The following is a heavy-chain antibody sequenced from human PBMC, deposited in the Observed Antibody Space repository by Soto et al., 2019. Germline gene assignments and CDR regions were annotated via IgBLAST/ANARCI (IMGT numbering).Heavy chain of an antibody. CDR3: APVPAASSYYNTDV. CDR1: GFTVSDYY. CDR2: IVDSGGRA. V-gene: IGHV3-23*01. Sequence: PGGSLRLSCAASGFTVSDYYMSWIRQAPGKGLEWVSGIVDSGGRAFYADSVQGRFTISRDNSKNTLYLEMNNLRAEDTAIYYCAPVPAASSYYNTDVWGQGTTVTVSS. D-gene: IGHD2-2*01. J-gene: IGHJ6*02.